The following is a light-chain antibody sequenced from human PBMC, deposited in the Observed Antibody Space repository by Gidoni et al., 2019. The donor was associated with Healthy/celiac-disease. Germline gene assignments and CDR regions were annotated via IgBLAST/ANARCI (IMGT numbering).Light chain of an antibody. CDR3: QQRSNWPLT. CDR2: DAS. Sequence: EIVLTQSPATLSLSPGERATLSCRASQSVSSYLAWYQQKPGQAPRLLISDASNRATGIPARFSGSGSGTAFTLTIRSLEPEDFAVYYCQQRSNWPLTFGGGTKVEIK. V-gene: IGKV3-11*01. J-gene: IGKJ4*01. CDR1: QSVSSY.